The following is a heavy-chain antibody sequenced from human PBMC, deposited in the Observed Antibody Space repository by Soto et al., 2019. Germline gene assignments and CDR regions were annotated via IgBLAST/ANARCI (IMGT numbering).Heavy chain of an antibody. CDR1: GYTFTSYG. CDR2: ISAYNGNT. Sequence: GASVKVSCKASGYTFTSYGISWVRQAPGQGLEWMGWISAYNGNTNYAQKLQGRVTMTTDTSTSTAYMELRSLRSDDTAVYYCARELSYPYCISTSCYVDYYYGMDVWGQGTTVTVSS. J-gene: IGHJ6*02. D-gene: IGHD2-2*01. CDR3: ARELSYPYCISTSCYVDYYYGMDV. V-gene: IGHV1-18*01.